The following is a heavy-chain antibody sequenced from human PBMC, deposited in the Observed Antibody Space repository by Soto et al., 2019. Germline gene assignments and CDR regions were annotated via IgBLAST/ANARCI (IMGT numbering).Heavy chain of an antibody. J-gene: IGHJ4*02. CDR3: AKSLRGLADY. V-gene: IGHV3-30*18. CDR1: GFTFSSYG. Sequence: QVQLVESGGGVVQPGRSLRLSCAASGFTFSSYGMHWVRQAPGKGLEWVAVISYDGSNKYYADSVKGRFTISRDNSKNTLYLQMNSLRAEDTAVYYCAKSLRGLADYWGQGTLGTVYS. CDR2: ISYDGSNK. D-gene: IGHD5-12*01.